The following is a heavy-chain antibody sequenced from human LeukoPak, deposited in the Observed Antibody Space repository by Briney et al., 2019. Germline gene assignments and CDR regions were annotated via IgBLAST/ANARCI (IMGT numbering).Heavy chain of an antibody. CDR1: GYTFTSYY. V-gene: IGHV1-69*13. CDR2: IIPIFGTA. J-gene: IGHJ6*04. D-gene: IGHD3-9*01. Sequence: GASVKVSCKASGYTFTSYYMHWVRQAPGQGLEWMGGIIPIFGTANYAQKFQGRVTITADESTSTAYMELSSLRSEDTAVYYCARDRSYYDIYYYGMDVWGKGTTVTVSS. CDR3: ARDRSYYDIYYYGMDV.